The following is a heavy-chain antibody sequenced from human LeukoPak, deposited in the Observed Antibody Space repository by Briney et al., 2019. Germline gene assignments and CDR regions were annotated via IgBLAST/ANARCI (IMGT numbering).Heavy chain of an antibody. Sequence: SETLSLTCTVSGGSISSYYRSWIRQPPGKGLEWVGYIYYSGSTNYNASLTNRVTISVDTSKNQFSLKLSSVTAADTAVYYCAREVGYCSGGSCYSYFDYWGQGTLVTVSS. D-gene: IGHD2-15*01. CDR1: GGSISSYY. CDR2: IYYSGST. V-gene: IGHV4-59*01. J-gene: IGHJ4*02. CDR3: AREVGYCSGGSCYSYFDY.